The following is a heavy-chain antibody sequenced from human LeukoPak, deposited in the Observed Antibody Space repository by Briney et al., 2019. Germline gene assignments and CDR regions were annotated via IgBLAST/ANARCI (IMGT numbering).Heavy chain of an antibody. J-gene: IGHJ3*02. CDR3: ARGGSYLSAFDI. CDR1: GFTFSTYA. Sequence: PGGSLRLSCAASGFTFSTYAMTWVRQTPGKGLEWVAATTGSSGDTYHADSVKGRFTISRDNSKNTLYLQMNSLRAEDTAVYYCARGGSYLSAFDIWGQGTMVTVSS. V-gene: IGHV3-23*01. D-gene: IGHD1-26*01. CDR2: TTGSSGDT.